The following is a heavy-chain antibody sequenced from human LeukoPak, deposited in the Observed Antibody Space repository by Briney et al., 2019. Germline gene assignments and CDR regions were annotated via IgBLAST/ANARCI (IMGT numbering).Heavy chain of an antibody. CDR2: MNPNSGNI. Sequence: ASVKVSCKASGYTFSNYEINWVRQAPGQGLEWMGWMNPNSGNIGYAQTFQGRVTMTWNTSISTAYVELNSLRSEDTAVYYCARPKPMARGRWFDPWGQGTLVTVSS. V-gene: IGHV1-8*01. CDR1: GYTFSNYE. D-gene: IGHD3-10*01. CDR3: ARPKPMARGRWFDP. J-gene: IGHJ5*02.